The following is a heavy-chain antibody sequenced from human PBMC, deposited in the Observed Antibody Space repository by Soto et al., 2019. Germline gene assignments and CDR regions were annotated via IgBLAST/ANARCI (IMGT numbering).Heavy chain of an antibody. CDR1: GFTFDDYA. D-gene: IGHD1-26*01. Sequence: EVQLVESGGGLVQPGKSLRLSCVASGFTFDDYAMNWVRQVPGKGLEWVSRISWNSGSIAYADSVKGRFTISRDNAKNSLYLQLSSLQPEDTALYYCAKLIGATDRTAFDLWGQGTMVTVSS. V-gene: IGHV3-9*01. CDR3: AKLIGATDRTAFDL. J-gene: IGHJ3*01. CDR2: ISWNSGSI.